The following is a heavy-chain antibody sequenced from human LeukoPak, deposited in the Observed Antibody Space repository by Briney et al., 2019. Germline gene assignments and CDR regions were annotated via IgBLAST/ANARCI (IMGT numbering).Heavy chain of an antibody. CDR2: INHSGST. CDR1: GGSFSGYY. V-gene: IGHV4-34*01. CDR3: AQSGSYPDYCDY. J-gene: IGHJ4*02. Sequence: PSETLSLTCAVYGGSFSGYYWSWIRQPPGKGLEGIGEINHSGSTNYNPSLKSRVTISVDTSKNQLSLKLSSVTAADTAVYYCAQSGSYPDYCDYWGQGTLVTVSS. D-gene: IGHD1-26*01.